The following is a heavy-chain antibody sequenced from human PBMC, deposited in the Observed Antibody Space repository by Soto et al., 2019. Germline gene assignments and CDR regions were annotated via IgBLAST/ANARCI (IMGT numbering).Heavy chain of an antibody. CDR3: ATFLPVRIAGSSREDMDV. CDR2: IGTAGDT. CDR1: GFTFSSYD. Sequence: HPGGSLRLSCAASGFTFSSYDMHWVRQATGKGLEWVSAIGTAGDTYYPGSVKGRFTISRENAKNSLYLQMNSLRAEDTAVYYCATFLPVRIAGSSREDMDVWGQGTTVTVSS. V-gene: IGHV3-13*01. J-gene: IGHJ6*02. D-gene: IGHD6-13*01.